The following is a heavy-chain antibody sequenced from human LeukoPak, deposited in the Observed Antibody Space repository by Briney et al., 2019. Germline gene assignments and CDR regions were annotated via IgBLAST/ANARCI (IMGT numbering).Heavy chain of an antibody. Sequence: SVKVSCKASGGTFSSYGITWVRQAPGQGLEWMGGIIPISGRANYAQNFQGRVTITTDESTSTAYMELSSLRFEDTAVYYCARDVYDSSGYYYAWYYFDYWGQETLVTVSS. V-gene: IGHV1-69*05. J-gene: IGHJ4*02. CDR2: IIPISGRA. CDR1: GGTFSSYG. CDR3: ARDVYDSSGYYYAWYYFDY. D-gene: IGHD3-22*01.